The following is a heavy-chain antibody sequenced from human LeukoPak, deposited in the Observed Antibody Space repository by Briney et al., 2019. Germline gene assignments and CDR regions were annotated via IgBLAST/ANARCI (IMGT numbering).Heavy chain of an antibody. Sequence: TSETLSLTCTVSSGSISSYYWSWIRQPPGKGVEWIAYISYSGHTNSNASLKSRVTISVDTSKNQTSLKLSSVTAADTAVYYCARHGYGTGNYLAHFDYWGQGTLVTVSS. CDR2: ISYSGHT. V-gene: IGHV4-59*08. CDR1: SGSISSYY. J-gene: IGHJ4*02. D-gene: IGHD2-8*02. CDR3: ARHGYGTGNYLAHFDY.